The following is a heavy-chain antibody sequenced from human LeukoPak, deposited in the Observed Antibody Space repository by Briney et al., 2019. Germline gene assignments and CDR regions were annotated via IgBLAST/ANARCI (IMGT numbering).Heavy chain of an antibody. D-gene: IGHD1-26*01. CDR3: ARWGGNYRLDY. CDR1: GGSISSGTYY. V-gene: IGHV4-61*02. J-gene: IGHJ4*02. CDR2: IYTSGST. Sequence: SETLSLTCTVSGGSISSGTYYWNWIRQPAERGLEWLGRIYTSGSTIYNPSLQSRVTISIDTSRNQFSLKLSSVTAADTAVYYCARWGGNYRLDYWGQGTLVTVSS.